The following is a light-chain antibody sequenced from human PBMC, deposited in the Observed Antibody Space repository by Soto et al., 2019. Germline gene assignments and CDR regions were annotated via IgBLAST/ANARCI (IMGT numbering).Light chain of an antibody. V-gene: IGKV3-15*01. J-gene: IGKJ1*01. CDR2: GAS. CDR1: QAVSSN. CDR3: QQYNNWPPWT. Sequence: TQSPGTLSSSPGERATLSCRASQAVSSNYLAWYQQKPGQAPRLLISGASTRATGIPARFSGSGSGTEFTLTISSLQSEDFAVYYCQQYNNWPPWTFGQGTKVDIK.